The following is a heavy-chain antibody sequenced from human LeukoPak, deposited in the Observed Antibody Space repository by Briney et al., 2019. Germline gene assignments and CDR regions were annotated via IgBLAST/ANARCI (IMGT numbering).Heavy chain of an antibody. J-gene: IGHJ3*02. V-gene: IGHV4-59*08. D-gene: IGHD4-23*01. CDR2: IYYSGST. CDR3: ARRDYGGRTDAFDI. Sequence: KPSETLSLTCTVSGGSISSHYWSWIRQPPGKGLEWIGYIYYSGSTNYNPSLKSRVTISVDTSKNQFSLKLSSVTAADTAVYYCARRDYGGRTDAFDIWGQGTTVTVSS. CDR1: GGSISSHY.